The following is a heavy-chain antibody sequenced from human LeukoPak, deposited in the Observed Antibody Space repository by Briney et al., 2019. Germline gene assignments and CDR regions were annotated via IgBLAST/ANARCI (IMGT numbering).Heavy chain of an antibody. Sequence: PSETLSLTCTVSGYSISSGYYWGWIRQPPGKGLEWIGSIYHSGSTNYNPSLKSRVTISVDTSKNQFSLKLSSVTAADTAVYYCARDRAYDSSGYYGSLDYWGQGTLVTVSS. CDR2: IYHSGST. CDR3: ARDRAYDSSGYYGSLDY. V-gene: IGHV4-38-2*02. J-gene: IGHJ4*02. CDR1: GYSISSGYY. D-gene: IGHD3-22*01.